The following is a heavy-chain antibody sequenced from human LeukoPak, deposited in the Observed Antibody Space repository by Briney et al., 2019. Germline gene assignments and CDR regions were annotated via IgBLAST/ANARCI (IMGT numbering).Heavy chain of an antibody. V-gene: IGHV3-48*03. Sequence: GGSLRLSCAASGFTFSSYEMNWVRQAPGKGLEWVSYITSSGSAIYYADSVKGRFTISRDNAKNSLYLQMSSLRAEDAAVYYCARGLDNYGSGSSDWGQGTLVTVSS. CDR2: ITSSGSAI. CDR1: GFTFSSYE. D-gene: IGHD3-10*01. CDR3: ARGLDNYGSGSSD. J-gene: IGHJ4*02.